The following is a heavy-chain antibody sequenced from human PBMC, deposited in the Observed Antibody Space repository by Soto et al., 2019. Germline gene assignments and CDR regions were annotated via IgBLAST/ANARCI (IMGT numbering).Heavy chain of an antibody. D-gene: IGHD6-25*01. CDR3: AAEPVVAAAVTGGFDP. J-gene: IGHJ5*02. V-gene: IGHV1-8*01. CDR1: GYTFTSYD. CDR2: MNPNSGNT. Sequence: ASVKVSCKASGYTFTSYDINWVRQATGQGLEWMGWMNPNSGNTGYAQKFQGRVTMTRNTSISTAYMELSSLRSEDTAVYYCAAEPVVAAAVTGGFDPWGQGTLVTVPS.